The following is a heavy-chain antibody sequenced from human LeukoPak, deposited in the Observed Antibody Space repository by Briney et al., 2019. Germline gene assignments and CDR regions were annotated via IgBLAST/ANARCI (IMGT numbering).Heavy chain of an antibody. CDR3: AIFQLLDDAFDI. D-gene: IGHD3-10*01. Sequence: GGSLRLSCAASGFTFSSYWMSWVRQAPGKGLEWVANIKQDGSEKYYVDSVKGRFTISRDNSKNTLYLQMNSLRAEDTAVYYCAIFQLLDDAFDIWGQGTMVTVSS. V-gene: IGHV3-7*01. CDR2: IKQDGSEK. J-gene: IGHJ3*02. CDR1: GFTFSSYW.